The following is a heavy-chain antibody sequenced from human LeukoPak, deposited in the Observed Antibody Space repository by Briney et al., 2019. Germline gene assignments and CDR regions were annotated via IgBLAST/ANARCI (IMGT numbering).Heavy chain of an antibody. Sequence: ASVKVSCKASGGTFSSYAISWVRQAPGQGLEWMGGIIPIFGTANYAQKFQGRVTITADESTSTAYMELSSLRSEDTAVYYCASGFEIMYGVSMNYWGQGTLVTVSS. D-gene: IGHD2/OR15-2a*01. CDR1: GGTFSSYA. V-gene: IGHV1-69*13. J-gene: IGHJ4*02. CDR2: IIPIFGTA. CDR3: ASGFEIMYGVSMNY.